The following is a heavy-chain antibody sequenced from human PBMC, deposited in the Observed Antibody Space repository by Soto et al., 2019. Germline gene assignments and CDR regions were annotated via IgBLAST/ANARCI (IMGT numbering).Heavy chain of an antibody. CDR3: AKDSLYYYGSGSYSQGWYNWFDP. CDR2: ISGSGGST. Sequence: EVQLLESGGGLVQPGGSLRLSCAASGFTFSSYAMSWVRQAPGKGLEWVSAISGSGGSTYYADSVKGRFTISRDNSRNTLYLQMNSLRAEDTAVYCCAKDSLYYYGSGSYSQGWYNWFDPWGQGTLVTVSS. CDR1: GFTFSSYA. D-gene: IGHD3-10*01. V-gene: IGHV3-23*01. J-gene: IGHJ5*02.